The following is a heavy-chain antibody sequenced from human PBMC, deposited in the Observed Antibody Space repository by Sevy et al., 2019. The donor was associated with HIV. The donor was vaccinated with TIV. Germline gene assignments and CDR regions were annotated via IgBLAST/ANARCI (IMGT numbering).Heavy chain of an antibody. CDR1: GGTFSSYA. J-gene: IGHJ3*02. D-gene: IGHD3-16*02. CDR3: ARDRMITFGGVIERSAFDI. V-gene: IGHV1-69*13. Sequence: ASVKVSCKASGGTFSSYAISWVRQAPGQGLEWMGGIIPIFGTANYAQKFQGRVTITADESTSTAYMELRSLRSEDTAVYYCARDRMITFGGVIERSAFDIWGQGTMVTVSS. CDR2: IIPIFGTA.